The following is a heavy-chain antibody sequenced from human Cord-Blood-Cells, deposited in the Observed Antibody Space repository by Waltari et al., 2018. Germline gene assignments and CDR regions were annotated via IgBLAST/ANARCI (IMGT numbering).Heavy chain of an antibody. CDR1: GFTFSSYA. CDR3: AKSGPTGETFSSYYYYYMDV. CDR2: LSGSGGST. D-gene: IGHD3-16*01. V-gene: IGHV3-23*01. Sequence: EVQLLESGGGLVQPGGSLRLSCAASGFTFSSYAMSWVRQAPGKGLEWVSALSGSGGSTNYENSVKGRFTISRDNSKNTLYLQMNSLRAEDTAVYYCAKSGPTGETFSSYYYYYMDVWGKGTTVTVSS. J-gene: IGHJ6*03.